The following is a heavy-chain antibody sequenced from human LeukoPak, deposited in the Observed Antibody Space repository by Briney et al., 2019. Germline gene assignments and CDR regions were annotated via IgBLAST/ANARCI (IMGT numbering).Heavy chain of an antibody. Sequence: PGGSLRLSSAACGFTPSNAWMSWVRQAGRKGLEWVGRNKIKTEGGTTDYAASVKGRFTISRDDSKNTLYRQMSSLKTEDTAVYYCSRGGGAFDIWGQGTMVTVSS. CDR3: SRGGGAFDI. CDR2: NKIKTEGGTT. CDR1: GFTPSNAW. D-gene: IGHD1-26*01. J-gene: IGHJ3*02. V-gene: IGHV3-15*01.